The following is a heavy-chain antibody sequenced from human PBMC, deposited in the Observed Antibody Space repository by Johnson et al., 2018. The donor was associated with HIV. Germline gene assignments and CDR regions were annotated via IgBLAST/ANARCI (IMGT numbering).Heavy chain of an antibody. CDR2: ISGNGGST. Sequence: VQLVESGGGLVQPGGSLRLSCAASGFTVSSHHMYWVRQAPGKGLEHVSAISGNGGSTYYANSVKGRFTISRDNFKNTLYLQMGSLTAEDMAVYYCARRRYSTSWQEAFDIWGRGTMVTVSS. CDR1: GFTVSSHH. V-gene: IGHV3-64*01. J-gene: IGHJ3*02. CDR3: ARRRYSTSWQEAFDI. D-gene: IGHD6-13*01.